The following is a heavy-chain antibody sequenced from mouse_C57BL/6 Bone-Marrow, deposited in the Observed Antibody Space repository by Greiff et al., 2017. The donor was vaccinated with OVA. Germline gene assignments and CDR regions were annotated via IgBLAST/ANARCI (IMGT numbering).Heavy chain of an antibody. Sequence: QVQLQQSGAELVKPGASVKMSCKASGYTFTSYWITWVKQRPGQGLEWIGDIYPGSGSTNYNEKFKSKATLTVDTSSSTAYVQLSSLTSEDSAVYYCARPLRGVFDVWGTGTTGTVSS. CDR2: IYPGSGST. CDR1: GYTFTSYW. CDR3: ARPLRGVFDV. V-gene: IGHV1-55*01. J-gene: IGHJ1*03. D-gene: IGHD1-1*01.